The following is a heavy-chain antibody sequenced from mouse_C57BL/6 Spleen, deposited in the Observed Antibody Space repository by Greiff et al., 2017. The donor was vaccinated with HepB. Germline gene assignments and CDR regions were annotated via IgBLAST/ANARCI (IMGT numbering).Heavy chain of an antibody. D-gene: IGHD2-1*01. CDR3: ARLSGGPLLGGAMDS. CDR2: IHPNSGST. CDR1: GYTFTSYW. Sequence: QVQLQQSGAELVKPGASVKLSCKASGYTFTSYWMPWVKQRPGQGLEWIGMIHPNSGSTNYNEKFKSKATLTVDKSSSTAYMHLSSLTSEDSAVYSCARLSGGPLLGGAMDSCGHGTSVSASS. V-gene: IGHV1-64*01. J-gene: IGHJ4*01.